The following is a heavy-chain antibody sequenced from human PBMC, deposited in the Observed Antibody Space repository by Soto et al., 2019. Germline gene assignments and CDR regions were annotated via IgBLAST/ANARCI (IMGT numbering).Heavy chain of an antibody. CDR1: GFSFSNYW. J-gene: IGHJ4*02. Sequence: GGSLRLSCAGSGFSFSNYWMSWVRQAPGKGLEWVANINQDGSGKKYVDSVRGRFTISRDNAKNSLYLQMNSLRSEDTAVYYCARDDRRYYYDYWGQGTLVTVSS. V-gene: IGHV3-7*03. D-gene: IGHD1-20*01. CDR3: ARDDRRYYYDY. CDR2: INQDGSGK.